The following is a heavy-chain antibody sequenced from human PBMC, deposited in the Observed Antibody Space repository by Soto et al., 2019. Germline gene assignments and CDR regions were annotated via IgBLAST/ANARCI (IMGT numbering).Heavy chain of an antibody. V-gene: IGHV3-49*04. CDR1: GFPFNDFA. CDR2: IRNQSYQETT. D-gene: IGHD3-3*01. CDR3: ARDNPPFYDFRSRLRSYVVEYFDS. Sequence: PGGSLRLSCTGSGFPFNDFAINWVRQAPGKGLEWVGLIRNQSYQETTEYAAAVKGRFTISRDTSNGIAYLQMNSLRPEDSGVYYCARDNPPFYDFRSRLRSYVVEYFDSWGQGTVVTVSS. J-gene: IGHJ4*02.